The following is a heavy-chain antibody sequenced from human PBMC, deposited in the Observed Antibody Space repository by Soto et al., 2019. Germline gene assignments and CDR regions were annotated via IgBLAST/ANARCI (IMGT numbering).Heavy chain of an antibody. CDR2: ISAYNGNT. Sequence: ASVKVSCKASGYTFTSYGISWVRQAPGQGLEWMGWISAYNGNTNYAQKLQGRVTMTTDTSTSTAYMELRSLRSDDTAVYYCARAIPRITIFGVVTDYYYGMDVWGQGTTVTVSS. CDR3: ARAIPRITIFGVVTDYYYGMDV. J-gene: IGHJ6*02. V-gene: IGHV1-18*01. D-gene: IGHD3-3*01. CDR1: GYTFTSYG.